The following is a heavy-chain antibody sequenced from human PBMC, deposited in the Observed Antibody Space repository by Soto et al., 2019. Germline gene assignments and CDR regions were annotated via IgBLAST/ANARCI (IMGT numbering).Heavy chain of an antibody. CDR1: GDTFSFYS. V-gene: IGHV1-69*04. CDR3: ATSYGSGYRAFDY. D-gene: IGHD3-10*01. Sequence: QVQLVQSGAEVKRPGSSVKVSCKASGDTFSFYSINWVRQAPGLGLEWMGRVNPILSMSNYAQRFQGRVTMTGDKSTSTAYMALSGLRSEDTAMYYCATSYGSGYRAFDYWGQGALVTVSS. J-gene: IGHJ4*02. CDR2: VNPILSMS.